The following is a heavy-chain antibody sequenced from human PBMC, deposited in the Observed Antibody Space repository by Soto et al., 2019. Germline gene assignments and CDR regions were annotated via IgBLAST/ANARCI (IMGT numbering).Heavy chain of an antibody. J-gene: IGHJ4*02. CDR2: ISYDGSNK. Sequence: QVQLVESGGGVVQPGRSLRLSCAASGFTFSSYGMHWVRQAPGKGLEWVAVISYDGSNKYYADSVKGRFTISRDNSKNPLYLQMDSLRAEDTAVYYCAKVGGGKYYYDSSGYYYDYWGQGTLVTVSS. CDR3: AKVGGGKYYYDSSGYYYDY. D-gene: IGHD3-22*01. V-gene: IGHV3-30*18. CDR1: GFTFSSYG.